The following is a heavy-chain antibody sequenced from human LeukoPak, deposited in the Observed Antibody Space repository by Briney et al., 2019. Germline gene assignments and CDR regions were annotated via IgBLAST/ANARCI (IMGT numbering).Heavy chain of an antibody. Sequence: QPGGSLRLSCAASGFTVSSNYMSWVRQAPGKGLEWVSVIYSGGSTYYADSVKGRFTISRDNSKNTLYLQMNSLRAEDTAVYYCARVRGSGSYVGYFDYWGQGTLVTASS. V-gene: IGHV3-66*02. J-gene: IGHJ4*02. CDR2: IYSGGST. D-gene: IGHD1-26*01. CDR1: GFTVSSNY. CDR3: ARVRGSGSYVGYFDY.